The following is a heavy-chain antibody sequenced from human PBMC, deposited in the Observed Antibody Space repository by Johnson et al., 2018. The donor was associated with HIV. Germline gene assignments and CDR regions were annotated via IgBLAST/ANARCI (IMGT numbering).Heavy chain of an antibody. V-gene: IGHV3-11*04. CDR2: ISSSGSSI. Sequence: VPSVESGGGLVKPRGSLRLSCAASGFIFRDYYMSWIRQAPGKGLEWVSYISSSGSSIYYADSVKGRFPISRDNAKNSLYLQMNSLRVEDTAVYYCARDESGYDEGFDAFDIWGQGTMVTVSS. CDR1: GFIFRDYY. D-gene: IGHD5-12*01. CDR3: ARDESGYDEGFDAFDI. J-gene: IGHJ3*02.